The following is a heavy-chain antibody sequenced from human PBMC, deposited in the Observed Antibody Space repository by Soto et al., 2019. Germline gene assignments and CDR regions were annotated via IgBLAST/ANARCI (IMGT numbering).Heavy chain of an antibody. J-gene: IGHJ4*02. D-gene: IGHD6-6*01. V-gene: IGHV1-69*13. Sequence: GASVKVSCKASGGTFSSYAISWVRQAPGQGLEWMGGIIPIFSTANYAQKFQGRVTITADESTSTAYMELSSLRSEDTAVYYCAREHLEYSSSSYFDYWGQGTLGTVSS. CDR1: GGTFSSYA. CDR3: AREHLEYSSSSYFDY. CDR2: IIPIFSTA.